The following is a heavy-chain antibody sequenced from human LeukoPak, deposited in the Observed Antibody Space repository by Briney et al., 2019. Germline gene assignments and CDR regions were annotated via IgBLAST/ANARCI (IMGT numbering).Heavy chain of an antibody. D-gene: IGHD6-13*01. J-gene: IGHJ4*02. CDR1: GFTFSSYA. V-gene: IGHV3-23*01. CDR3: AKGAGSSSFDY. Sequence: GGSLRLSCAASGFTFSSYAMTWVRQAPGKGLEWVSTISGGGGSTYYADSVKGRFTISRDNSKNTLYLQMNSLRAEDTAVYYCAKGAGSSSFDYWGQGTLVTVSS. CDR2: ISGGGGST.